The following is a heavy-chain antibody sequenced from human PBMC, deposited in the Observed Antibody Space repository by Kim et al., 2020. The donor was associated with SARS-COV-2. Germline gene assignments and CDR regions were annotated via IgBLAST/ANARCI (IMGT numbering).Heavy chain of an antibody. V-gene: IGHV1-69*04. Sequence: KFQGRVTITADKSTSTAYMELSSLRSEDTAVYYCARDLVGGYGDSTTFDYWGQGTLVTVSS. D-gene: IGHD4-17*01. CDR3: ARDLVGGYGDSTTFDY. J-gene: IGHJ4*02.